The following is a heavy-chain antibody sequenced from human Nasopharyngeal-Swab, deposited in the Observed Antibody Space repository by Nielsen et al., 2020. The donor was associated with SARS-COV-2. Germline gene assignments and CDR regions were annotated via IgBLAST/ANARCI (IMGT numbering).Heavy chain of an antibody. CDR1: GFTFSTSA. CDR2: ISGSGDGT. Sequence: GESLTISCAASGFTFSTSAMSWVRQVPGKGLEWVSAISGSGDGTYYADSVKGRFTISRDNSKNTLSLQMNSLRGEDTAIYHCTKQRGDDYGDLYYFDYWGQGTLVTVSS. V-gene: IGHV3-23*01. J-gene: IGHJ4*02. CDR3: TKQRGDDYGDLYYFDY. D-gene: IGHD4-17*01.